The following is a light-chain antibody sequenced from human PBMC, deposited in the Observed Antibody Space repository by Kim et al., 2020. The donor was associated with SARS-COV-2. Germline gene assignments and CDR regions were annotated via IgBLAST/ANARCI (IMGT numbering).Light chain of an antibody. CDR3: QQYNRWPPYI. Sequence: VSPVERATHSCRASQRVTSNLAWYQQRPGQAPRLLIYGASIRATGIPDRFSGSGSGTEFTLTISSLQPEDFALYYCQQYNRWPPYIFGQGTKLEIK. V-gene: IGKV3-15*01. CDR1: QRVTSN. CDR2: GAS. J-gene: IGKJ2*01.